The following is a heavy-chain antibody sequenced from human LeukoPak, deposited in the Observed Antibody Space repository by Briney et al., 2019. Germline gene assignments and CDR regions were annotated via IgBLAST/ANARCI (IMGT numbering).Heavy chain of an antibody. CDR1: GGSISTYY. CDR3: ARGITIFGVVIEAFDY. Sequence: PSETLSLTCTVSGGSISTYYWSWIRQPPGKGLEWIGEINHSGSTNYNPSLKSRVTISVDTSKNQFSLKLSSVTAADTAVYYCARGITIFGVVIEAFDYWGQGTLVTVSS. CDR2: INHSGST. V-gene: IGHV4-34*01. D-gene: IGHD3-3*01. J-gene: IGHJ4*02.